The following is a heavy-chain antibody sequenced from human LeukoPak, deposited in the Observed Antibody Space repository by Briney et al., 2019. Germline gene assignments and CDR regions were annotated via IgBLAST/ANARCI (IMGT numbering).Heavy chain of an antibody. CDR3: ARARSGYRPYYFDY. CDR1: GYTFTSYG. CDR2: ISAYNGNT. Sequence: ASVKVSCKASGYTFTSYGIRWVRQAPGQGLEWMGWISAYNGNTNYAQKLQGRVTMTTDTSTSTAYMELRSLRSDDTAVYYCARARSGYRPYYFDYWGQGTLVTVSS. J-gene: IGHJ4*02. D-gene: IGHD3-3*01. V-gene: IGHV1-18*01.